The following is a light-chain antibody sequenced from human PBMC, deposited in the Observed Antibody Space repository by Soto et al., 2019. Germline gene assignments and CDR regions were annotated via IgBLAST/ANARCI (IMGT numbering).Light chain of an antibody. J-gene: IGKJ3*01. CDR2: GAS. CDR3: QQLNIFPPLFT. CDR1: QGIRSY. Sequence: DIQLTQSPFFLSASVGDRVTITCRASQGIRSYLAWYQQRPGKAPELLIYGASTLRTGVASRFSGSGSGTEFTLTIRSLQPEAFATYFCQQLNIFPPLFTFGPATKVDIK. V-gene: IGKV1-9*01.